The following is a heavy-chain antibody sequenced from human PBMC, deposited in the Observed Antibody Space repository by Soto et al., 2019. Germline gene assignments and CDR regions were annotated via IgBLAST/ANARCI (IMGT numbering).Heavy chain of an antibody. CDR1: GFIFSSYA. D-gene: IGHD3-22*01. Sequence: GGSLRLSCAASGFIFSSYAMSWVRQAPGKGLEWVSGISGSGGSTYYADSVKGRFTISRDNSKNTLYLQMNSLRAEDTAVYYCAKGSYYDSSDSWGQGTLVTVSS. J-gene: IGHJ4*02. CDR3: AKGSYYDSSDS. V-gene: IGHV3-23*01. CDR2: ISGSGGST.